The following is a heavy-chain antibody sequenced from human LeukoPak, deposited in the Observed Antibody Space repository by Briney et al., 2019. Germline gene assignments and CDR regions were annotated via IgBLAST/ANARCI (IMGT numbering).Heavy chain of an antibody. J-gene: IGHJ4*02. D-gene: IGHD6-13*01. V-gene: IGHV3-21*01. Sequence: GGSLRLSRAASGFTFSSYSMNCVCQAPGKGLEWVSSIISSSSYIYYADSVKGRFTISRDNAKNSLYLQMNSLRAEDTAVYYCATRSRTRAAAGTGDYWGQGTLVTVSS. CDR1: GFTFSSYS. CDR2: IISSSSYI. CDR3: ATRSRTRAAAGTGDY.